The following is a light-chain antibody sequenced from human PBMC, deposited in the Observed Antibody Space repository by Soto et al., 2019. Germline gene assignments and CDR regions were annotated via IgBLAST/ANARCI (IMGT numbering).Light chain of an antibody. CDR3: QHSYTTPPWT. Sequence: DIQMTQSPSTLSASVGDRVTITCRASQSISSWLAWYQQKPGKAPNLLISAASNLQSGVPSRFSGSGSGTDFTLTISSLQPEDFATYYCQHSYTTPPWTFGQGTKVDIK. CDR2: AAS. J-gene: IGKJ1*01. CDR1: QSISSW. V-gene: IGKV1-39*01.